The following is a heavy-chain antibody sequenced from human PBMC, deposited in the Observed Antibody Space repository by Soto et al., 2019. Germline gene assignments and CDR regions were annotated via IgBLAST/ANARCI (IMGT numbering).Heavy chain of an antibody. V-gene: IGHV4-4*07. D-gene: IGHD3-9*01. CDR1: GGSISSYY. CDR3: ERGDYDILTGYYYYYYGMDV. Sequence: SETLSLTCTVSGGSISSYYWSWIRQPAGKGLEWIGRIYTSGSTNYNPSLKSRVTMSVDTSKNQFSLKLRYVTAADTAVYYCERGDYDILTGYYYYYYGMDVWGQVNTVT. CDR2: IYTSGST. J-gene: IGHJ6*02.